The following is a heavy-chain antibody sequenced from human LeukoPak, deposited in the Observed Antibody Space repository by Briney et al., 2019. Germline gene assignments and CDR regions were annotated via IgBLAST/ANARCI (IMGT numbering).Heavy chain of an antibody. J-gene: IGHJ4*02. CDR1: GYSFTGYF. Sequence: EASVTVSCKASGYSFTGYFILWMRQAPGQGLEWLGWINPHSGSTNYAPKFQGRVTSTRDTSINTVYLEVTSLRPDDTAIYYCARRGLAASSDSWGQGTLVTVSS. CDR3: ARRGLAASSDS. V-gene: IGHV1-2*02. CDR2: INPHSGST. D-gene: IGHD2-15*01.